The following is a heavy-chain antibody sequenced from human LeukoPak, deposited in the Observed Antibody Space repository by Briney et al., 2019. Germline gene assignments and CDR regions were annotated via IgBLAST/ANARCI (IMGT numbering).Heavy chain of an antibody. CDR3: ARGTPRSHRIQLWTYFDY. CDR2: ISWNSNRK. V-gene: IGHV3-9*01. CDR1: GFPLDDYA. Sequence: PAGSLRLSCSASGFPLDDYAIHWLRQAPGQDLEGVSSISWNSNRKVYVDSVKGRFTISRDNSKNTLYLQMNSLRAEDTAVYYCARGTPRSHRIQLWTYFDYWGQGTLVTVSS. J-gene: IGHJ4*02. D-gene: IGHD5-18*01.